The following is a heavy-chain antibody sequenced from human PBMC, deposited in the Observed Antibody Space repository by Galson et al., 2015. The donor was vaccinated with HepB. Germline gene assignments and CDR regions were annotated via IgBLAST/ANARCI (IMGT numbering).Heavy chain of an antibody. V-gene: IGHV3-33*01. CDR1: GFTFSSYG. CDR3: ARERAGGRIDAFDI. D-gene: IGHD3-16*01. J-gene: IGHJ3*02. Sequence: SLRLSCAASGFTFSSYGMHWVRQAPGKGLEWVAVIWYDGSNKYYADSVKGRFTISRDNSKNTLYLQMNSLRAEDMAVYYCARERAGGRIDAFDIWGQGTMVTVSS. CDR2: IWYDGSNK.